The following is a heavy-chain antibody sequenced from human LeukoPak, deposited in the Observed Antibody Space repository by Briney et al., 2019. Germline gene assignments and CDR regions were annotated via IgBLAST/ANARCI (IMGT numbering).Heavy chain of an antibody. J-gene: IGHJ6*03. Sequence: GRSLRLSCAASGFTFSSYGMHWVRQAPGKGLEWVAVISYDGSNKYYADSVKGRFTISRDKAKNTLYLQMNSLRAGDTAVYYCAKGSKLVVITRDHYMAVWGKGTTVTISS. V-gene: IGHV3-30*18. CDR2: ISYDGSNK. D-gene: IGHD3-22*01. CDR1: GFTFSSYG. CDR3: AKGSKLVVITRDHYMAV.